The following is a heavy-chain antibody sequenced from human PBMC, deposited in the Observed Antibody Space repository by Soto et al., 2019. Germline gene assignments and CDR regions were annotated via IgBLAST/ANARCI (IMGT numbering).Heavy chain of an antibody. CDR1: GFTFSSYI. V-gene: IGHV3-21*01. D-gene: IGHD6-6*01. J-gene: IGHJ4*02. CDR2: ISSSSSYI. CDR3: ARVRVGSSSNFDY. Sequence: GGSLRLSCAASGFTFSSYIMNWVRQAPGKGLEWVSSISSSSSYIYYADSVKGRFTISRDNAKNSLYLQMNSLRAEDTAVYYCARVRVGSSSNFDYWGQGTLVTVSS.